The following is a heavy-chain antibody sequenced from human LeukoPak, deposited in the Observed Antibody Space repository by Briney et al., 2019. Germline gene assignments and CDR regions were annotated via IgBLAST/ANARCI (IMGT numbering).Heavy chain of an antibody. CDR3: ARGRDLKRWLQVMDV. CDR1: GGTFSSYA. CDR2: IIPIFGTA. J-gene: IGHJ6*03. V-gene: IGHV1-69*06. D-gene: IGHD5-24*01. Sequence: ASVKVSCKASGGTFSSYAISWVRQAPGQGLEWMGGIIPIFGTANYAQKFQGRVTITADKSTSTAYLELSSLRSEDTAVGYLARGRDLKRWLQVMDVWGKGTTVTISS.